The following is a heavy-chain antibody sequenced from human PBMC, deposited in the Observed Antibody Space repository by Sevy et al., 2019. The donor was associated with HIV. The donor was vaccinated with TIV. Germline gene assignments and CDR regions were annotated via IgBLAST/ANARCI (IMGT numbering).Heavy chain of an antibody. Sequence: GGSLRLSCVASGFTFSDSWMTWVRQAPGKGLERVAFINEDGSRLGYVDSVRGRFTISRENTKNSLYLKMNSLRAEDTAVYFCARDRAYSALDYWGQGTLVTVSS. V-gene: IGHV3-7*01. CDR1: GFTFSDSW. D-gene: IGHD5-18*01. CDR2: INEDGSRL. CDR3: ARDRAYSALDY. J-gene: IGHJ4*02.